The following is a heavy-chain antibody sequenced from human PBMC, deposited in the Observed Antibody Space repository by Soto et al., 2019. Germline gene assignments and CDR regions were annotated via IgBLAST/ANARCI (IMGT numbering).Heavy chain of an antibody. D-gene: IGHD3-22*01. Sequence: QVQLQESGPGLVKPSQTLSLTCTVSGGSIRSGAYYWSWIRQHSEKGLEWIGYMHYSGIAYSNPSLTSRVTISVDTSKNQFSLKLSSVTAADTAVYYCARYYFDNSGYSNWFDPWGRGTLVTVSS. V-gene: IGHV4-31*03. CDR3: ARYYFDNSGYSNWFDP. CDR2: MHYSGIA. CDR1: GGSIRSGAYY. J-gene: IGHJ5*02.